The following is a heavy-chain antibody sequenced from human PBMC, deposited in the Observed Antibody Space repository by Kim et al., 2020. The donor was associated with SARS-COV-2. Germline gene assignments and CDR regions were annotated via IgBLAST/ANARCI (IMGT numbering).Heavy chain of an antibody. V-gene: IGHV4-31*03. Sequence: SETLSLTCTVSGDSITSGGYYWNWIRQQPGKGLEWIGSIYYGGNTHYIPTLKSRLTISVDTSKNHFSLNLNSATAADTAVYYCARDDSLGGFDSWGQGILVTV. CDR3: ARDDSLGGFDS. CDR2: IYYGGNT. D-gene: IGHD7-27*01. CDR1: GDSITSGGYY. J-gene: IGHJ4*02.